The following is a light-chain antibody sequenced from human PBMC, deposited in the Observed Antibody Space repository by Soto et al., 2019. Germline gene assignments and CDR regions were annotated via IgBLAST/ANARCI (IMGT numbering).Light chain of an antibody. CDR2: DAS. Sequence: IVLTQSPGTLSLSPGERATLSCRASQSVSNRYVAWYQHKPGQSPRLLIYDASSRAAGIPDRFSGSGSGTDFTLTISGLEPEDLAVFYCQQYASSPSTFGGGTKVEI. J-gene: IGKJ4*01. V-gene: IGKV3-20*01. CDR1: QSVSNRY. CDR3: QQYASSPST.